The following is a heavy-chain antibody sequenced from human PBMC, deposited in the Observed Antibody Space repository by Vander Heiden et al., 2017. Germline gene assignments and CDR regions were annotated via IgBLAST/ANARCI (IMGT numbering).Heavy chain of an antibody. D-gene: IGHD5-18*01. CDR3: ARGGYSYGGGPFGY. CDR1: GCTFSSYA. Sequence: QVQLVESGGGVVQPGRSLRLSCEASGCTFSSYAMHWVRQAPGKGLEWVAVISYDGSNKYYADPVKGRFTISRDNSKNTLYLQMNSLRAEDTAVYYCARGGYSYGGGPFGYWGQGTLVTVSS. CDR2: ISYDGSNK. V-gene: IGHV3-30-3*01. J-gene: IGHJ4*02.